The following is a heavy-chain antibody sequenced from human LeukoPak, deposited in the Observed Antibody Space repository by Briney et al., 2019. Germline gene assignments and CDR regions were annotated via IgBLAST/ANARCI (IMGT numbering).Heavy chain of an antibody. CDR1: GFTFSSYA. V-gene: IGHV3-23*01. CDR2: ISGSGGST. Sequence: GSLRLSCAASGFTFSSYAMSWVRQAPGKGLEWVSAISGSGGSTYYANSVKGRFTISRDNSKNTLYLQMNSLRAVDTAVYYCAKDLGDAITFGGVIVIPPYFDYWGQGTLVTVSS. J-gene: IGHJ4*02. CDR3: AKDLGDAITFGGVIVIPPYFDY. D-gene: IGHD3-16*02.